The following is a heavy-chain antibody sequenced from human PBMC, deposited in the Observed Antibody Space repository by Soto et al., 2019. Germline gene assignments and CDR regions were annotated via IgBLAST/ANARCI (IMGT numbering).Heavy chain of an antibody. Sequence: SETLSLTCAVYGGSFSGYYWSWIRQPPGKGLEWIGEINHSGSTNYNPSLKSRVTISVDTSKNQFSLKLSSVTAADTAVYYCARGGKEYSSSRCFDYWGQGTLVTVSS. V-gene: IGHV4-34*01. D-gene: IGHD6-13*01. CDR1: GGSFSGYY. CDR3: ARGGKEYSSSRCFDY. J-gene: IGHJ4*02. CDR2: INHSGST.